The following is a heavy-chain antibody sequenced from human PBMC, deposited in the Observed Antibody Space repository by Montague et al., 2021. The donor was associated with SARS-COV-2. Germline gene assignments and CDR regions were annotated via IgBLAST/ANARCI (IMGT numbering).Heavy chain of an antibody. CDR2: IYRDDDK. V-gene: IGHV2-5*02. Sequence: PALVKPTQTLTLTCTFSGFSLSTTGVGVGWIRQPPGKALEWLALIYRDDDKRYSPSLKSRLTITKDTSKNQVVLTMTNMDPVDTATYYCAHRIARHYDTSAYLWCPFDFGGQGTLVTVPS. CDR1: GFSLSTTGVG. J-gene: IGHJ4*02. D-gene: IGHD3-22*01. CDR3: AHRIARHYDTSAYLWCPFDF.